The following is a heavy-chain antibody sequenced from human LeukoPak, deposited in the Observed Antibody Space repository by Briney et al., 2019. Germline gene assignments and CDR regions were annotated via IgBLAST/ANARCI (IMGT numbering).Heavy chain of an antibody. CDR1: GFTFSSYA. CDR2: ISSNGGST. V-gene: IGHV3-64D*06. CDR3: VKGKGIYEPEVAFDI. D-gene: IGHD3-16*01. J-gene: IGHJ3*02. Sequence: GGSLRLSCSASGFTFSSYAMHWVRQASGKGLEYVSAISSNGGSTYYADSVKGRFTISRDNSKNTLYLQMSSLRAEDTAVYYCVKGKGIYEPEVAFDIWGQGTMVTVSS.